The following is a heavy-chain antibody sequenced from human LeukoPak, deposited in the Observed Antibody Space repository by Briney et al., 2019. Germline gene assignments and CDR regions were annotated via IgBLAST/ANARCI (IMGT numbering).Heavy chain of an antibody. CDR3: ARDGRYCSGGSCYPGWYFDL. J-gene: IGHJ2*01. Sequence: GASVKVSCKASGYTFTSYAMNWVRQAPGQGLEWMGIINPSGGSTSYAQKFQGRVTMTRDTSTSTVYMELSSLRSEDTAVYYCARDGRYCSGGSCYPGWYFDLWGRGTLVTVSS. CDR2: INPSGGST. CDR1: GYTFTSYA. V-gene: IGHV1-46*01. D-gene: IGHD2-15*01.